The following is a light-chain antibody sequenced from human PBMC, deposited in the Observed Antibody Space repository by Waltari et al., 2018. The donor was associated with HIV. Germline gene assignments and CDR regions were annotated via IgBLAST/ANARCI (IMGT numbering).Light chain of an antibody. V-gene: IGLV2-14*03. CDR1: SSDVGTSNH. J-gene: IGLJ3*02. CDR2: DVI. Sequence: QSALTQPASVSGSPGQSIPISCPGTSSDVGTSNHVSWYQQHPGNAPKVMIYDVISRPSGVSDRFSGSKSGNTASLTISGLQTEDEADYYCASFTTRGTAVFGGGTKLTVL. CDR3: ASFTTRGTAV.